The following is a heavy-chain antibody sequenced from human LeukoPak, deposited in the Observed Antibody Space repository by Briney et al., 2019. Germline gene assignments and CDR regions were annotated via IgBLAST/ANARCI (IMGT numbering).Heavy chain of an antibody. Sequence: ASVKVSCKASGYTFIGYHIHWGRQAPGQGLEWMGRINPNSGGTNYAQKFQGRVTMTRDTSISTAYMELSRLRSDDTAVYYWASDSGDYFDYWGQGTLVTVSS. CDR3: ASDSGDYFDY. CDR1: GYTFIGYH. CDR2: INPNSGGT. V-gene: IGHV1-2*06. J-gene: IGHJ4*02. D-gene: IGHD4-17*01.